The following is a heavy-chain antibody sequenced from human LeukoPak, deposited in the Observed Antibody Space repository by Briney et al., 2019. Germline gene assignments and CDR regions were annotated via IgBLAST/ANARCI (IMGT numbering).Heavy chain of an antibody. Sequence: GASVKVSCKASGYTFTGYYMHWVRQATGQGLEWMGWMNPNSGNTGYAQKFQGRVTITGNTSISTAYMELSSLRSEDTAVYYCARGKKVVVITTNYYYYMDVWGKGTTVTVSS. CDR1: GYTFTGYY. J-gene: IGHJ6*03. CDR3: ARGKKVVVITTNYYYYMDV. CDR2: MNPNSGNT. V-gene: IGHV1-8*03. D-gene: IGHD3-22*01.